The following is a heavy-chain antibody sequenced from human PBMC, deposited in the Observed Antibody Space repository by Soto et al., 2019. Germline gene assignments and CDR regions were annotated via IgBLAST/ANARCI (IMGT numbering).Heavy chain of an antibody. CDR2: IYYSGST. V-gene: IGHV4-59*01. CDR3: AIAARGYYYYGMDV. J-gene: IGHJ6*02. Sequence: QVQLQESGPGLVKPSETLSLTCTVSGGSISSYYWSWIRQPPGKGLEWIGYIYYSGSTNYNPSLNIRVTISVDTSKNQFSLKLSSVTAADTAVYYCAIAARGYYYYGMDVWGQGTTVTVSS. D-gene: IGHD6-6*01. CDR1: GGSISSYY.